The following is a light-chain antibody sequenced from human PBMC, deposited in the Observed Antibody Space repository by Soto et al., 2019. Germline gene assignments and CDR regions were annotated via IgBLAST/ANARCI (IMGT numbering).Light chain of an antibody. CDR2: GAS. CDR3: HQYNSYPFT. V-gene: IGKV1-16*02. CDR1: QGISTY. Sequence: DIQMTQSPSSLSASVGDRVIITCRASQGISTYLAWFQQKPGKAPKSLIYGASSLQSGVPPKFNGSGSGTHFTLTISSLQPENFATYYCHQYNSYPFTFGPGTKVDIK. J-gene: IGKJ3*01.